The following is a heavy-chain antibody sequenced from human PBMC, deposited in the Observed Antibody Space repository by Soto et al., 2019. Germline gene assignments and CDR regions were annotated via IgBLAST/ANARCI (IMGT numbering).Heavy chain of an antibody. V-gene: IGHV1-18*01. D-gene: IGHD6-13*01. CDR1: GYTFTSYG. Sequence: ASVKVSCKASGYTFTSYGISWVRQAPGQGLEWMGWISAYNGNTNYAQKLQGRVTMTTDTSTSTAYMELRSLRSDDTAVYYCARDSLTGIAATGTPQYYYYYYGMDVWGQGTTVTVSS. J-gene: IGHJ6*02. CDR3: ARDSLTGIAATGTPQYYYYYYGMDV. CDR2: ISAYNGNT.